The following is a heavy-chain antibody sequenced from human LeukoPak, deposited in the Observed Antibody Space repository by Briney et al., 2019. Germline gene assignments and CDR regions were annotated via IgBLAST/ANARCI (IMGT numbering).Heavy chain of an antibody. J-gene: IGHJ4*02. D-gene: IGHD3-10*01. Sequence: GGSLRLSCVGSGFTFRHYWMSWVRQTPGKGLEWVANINEDGSAKYYVDSVKGRFTISRDNAKNSLSLQMNSLRGDDTAVYYCAGGTDAFGECVYWGQGSLVIVSS. V-gene: IGHV3-7*01. CDR1: GFTFRHYW. CDR2: INEDGSAK. CDR3: AGGTDAFGECVY.